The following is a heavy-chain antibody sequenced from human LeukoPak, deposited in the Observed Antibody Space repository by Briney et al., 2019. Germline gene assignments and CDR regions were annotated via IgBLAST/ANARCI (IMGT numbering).Heavy chain of an antibody. CDR1: GFTFSSYG. CDR3: AKDLSSGWPDAFDI. Sequence: GGSLRLSCAASGFTFSSYGMSWVRQAPGKGLEWVSAISGSGDRTYYADSVKGRFTIPRDNSKNTLYLQMNSLRAEDTAVYYCAKDLSSGWPDAFDIWGQGTMVTVSS. V-gene: IGHV3-23*01. CDR2: ISGSGDRT. J-gene: IGHJ3*02. D-gene: IGHD6-19*01.